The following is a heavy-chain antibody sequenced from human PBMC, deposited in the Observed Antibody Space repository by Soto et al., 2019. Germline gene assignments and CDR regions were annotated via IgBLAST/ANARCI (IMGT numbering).Heavy chain of an antibody. CDR1: GYTFTSYG. CDR2: ISAYNGNT. D-gene: IGHD2-8*01. CDR3: ARVDSLYVSLGRVPVFDP. Sequence: QVQLVQSGAEVKKPGASVKVSCKASGYTFTSYGISWVRQAPGQGLEWMGWISAYNGNTNYAQKLQGRVTMTTDASTSTACMELRSLRSDDTAVYYCARVDSLYVSLGRVPVFDPWGQGTLVTVSS. V-gene: IGHV1-18*01. J-gene: IGHJ5*02.